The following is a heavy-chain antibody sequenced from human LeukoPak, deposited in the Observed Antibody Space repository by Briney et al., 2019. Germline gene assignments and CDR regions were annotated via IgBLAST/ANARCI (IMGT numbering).Heavy chain of an antibody. J-gene: IGHJ4*02. D-gene: IGHD1-26*01. Sequence: GGSLRLSCAASGFTFSSYAMSWVRQAPGKGLEWVSAISGSGGSTYYADSVKGRFTISRDNSKNTLYLQMNGLRAEDTAVYYCAKDLYRPRRWDFDYWGQGTLVTVSS. CDR3: AKDLYRPRRWDFDY. CDR2: ISGSGGST. CDR1: GFTFSSYA. V-gene: IGHV3-23*01.